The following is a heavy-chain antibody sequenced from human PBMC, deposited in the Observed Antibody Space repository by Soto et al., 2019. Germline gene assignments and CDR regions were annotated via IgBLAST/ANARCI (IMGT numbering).Heavy chain of an antibody. Sequence: QVQLQESGPGLVKPSGTLSLTCAVSSGSISSSNWWSWVRQPPGKGLEWIGEIYHSGSTNYNPSLKSRVTISVDKSKNQFSLNLSSVTAADTAVYYCARVVFEDTRVGYCSNTSCYRWFDPWVQGSLVTVSS. D-gene: IGHD2-2*01. CDR1: SGSISSSNW. V-gene: IGHV4-4*02. CDR2: IYHSGST. J-gene: IGHJ5*02. CDR3: ARVVFEDTRVGYCSNTSCYRWFDP.